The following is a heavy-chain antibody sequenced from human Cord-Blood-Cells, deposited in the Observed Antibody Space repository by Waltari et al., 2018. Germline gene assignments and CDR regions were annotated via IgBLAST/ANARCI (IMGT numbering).Heavy chain of an antibody. CDR1: GYNLPSSH. V-gene: IGHV1-46*01. CDR2: INPSGGST. J-gene: IGHJ5*02. D-gene: IGHD2-2*01. CDR3: ARDPGYCSSTSCYNWFDP. Sequence: HVQLVQSGAEVKKPGASAKVSCKDSGYNLPSSHMNCARRAPRPGLESMGIINPSGGSTSYAQKFQGRVTMTRDTSTSTVYMELSSLRSEDTAVYYCARDPGYCSSTSCYNWFDPWGQGTLVTVSS.